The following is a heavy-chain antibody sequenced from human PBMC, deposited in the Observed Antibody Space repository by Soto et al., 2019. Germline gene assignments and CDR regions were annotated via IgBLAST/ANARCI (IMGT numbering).Heavy chain of an antibody. J-gene: IGHJ4*02. D-gene: IGHD3-9*01. V-gene: IGHV1-3*01. Sequence: ASVKVSCKASGYTFTSYAMHWVRQAPGQRLEWMGWINAGNGNTKYSQKLQGRVTITRDTSASTAYMELSSLRSEDTAVYYCARGYDILTGYVYWGQGTQVTVSS. CDR2: INAGNGNT. CDR3: ARGYDILTGYVY. CDR1: GYTFTSYA.